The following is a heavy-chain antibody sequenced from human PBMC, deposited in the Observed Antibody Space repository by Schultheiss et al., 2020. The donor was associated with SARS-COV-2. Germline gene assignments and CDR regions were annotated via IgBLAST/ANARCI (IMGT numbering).Heavy chain of an antibody. CDR3: ARLGAAAGPEYFQH. CDR1: GGSISSSSYY. D-gene: IGHD6-13*01. CDR2: IYYSGST. J-gene: IGHJ1*01. Sequence: SETLSLTCTVSGGSISSSSYYWGWIRQPPGKGLEWIGSIYYSGSTYYNPSLKSRVTISVDTSKNQFSLKLSSVTAADKAVYYCARLGAAAGPEYFQHWGQGTLVTVSS. V-gene: IGHV4-39*01.